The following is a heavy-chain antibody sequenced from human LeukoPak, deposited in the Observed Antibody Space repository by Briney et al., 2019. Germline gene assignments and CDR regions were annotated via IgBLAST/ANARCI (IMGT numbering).Heavy chain of an antibody. Sequence: PSETLSLTCTVSGGSISSSSYYWGWIRQPPGKGLEWIGSIYYSGSTYYNPSLKSRVTISVDTSKNQFSLKLSSVTAADTAVYYCARDDPGGIIDYWGQGTLVTVSS. CDR3: ARDDPGGIIDY. CDR2: IYYSGST. V-gene: IGHV4-39*02. CDR1: GGSISSSSYY. D-gene: IGHD4-23*01. J-gene: IGHJ4*02.